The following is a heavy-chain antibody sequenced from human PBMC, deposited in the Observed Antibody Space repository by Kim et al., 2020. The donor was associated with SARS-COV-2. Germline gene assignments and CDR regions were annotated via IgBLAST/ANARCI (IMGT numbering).Heavy chain of an antibody. CDR3: ARSDILTGYYLDFDY. CDR1: GFTFSSYS. Sequence: GGSLRLSCAASGFTFSSYSMNWVRQAPGKGLEWVSSISSSSSYIYYADSVKGRFTISRDNAKNSLYLQMNSLRAEDTAVYYCARSDILTGYYLDFDYWGQGTLVTVSS. CDR2: ISSSSSYI. V-gene: IGHV3-21*04. D-gene: IGHD3-9*01. J-gene: IGHJ4*02.